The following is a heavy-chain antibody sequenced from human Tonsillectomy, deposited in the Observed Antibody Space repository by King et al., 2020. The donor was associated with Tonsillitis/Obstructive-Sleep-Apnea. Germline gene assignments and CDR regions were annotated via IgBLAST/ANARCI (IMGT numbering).Heavy chain of an antibody. CDR1: GFTFSEYG. J-gene: IGHJ6*03. CDR3: ARERRMKYYMDV. V-gene: IGHV3-30*03. Sequence: VQLVESGGGVVQPGRSLRLSCAASGFTFSEYGMYWVRQAPGKGLDWVAAISRDGSSKFYSDSVRGRFAISGDNSKSTLYLQLNSVTAGDTALYYCARERRMKYYMDVWGKGTTVTVSS. CDR2: ISRDGSSK. D-gene: IGHD2/OR15-2a*01.